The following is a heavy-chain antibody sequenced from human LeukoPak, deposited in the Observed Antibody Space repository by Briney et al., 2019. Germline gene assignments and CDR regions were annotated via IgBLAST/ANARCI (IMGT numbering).Heavy chain of an antibody. CDR1: GGSISSYY. Sequence: PSETLSLTCTVSGGSISSYYWSWIRQPPGKGLEWIGYIYYSGSTNYNPSLKSRVTISVDTSKNQFSLKLSSVTAADTAVYYCAKHSYDSSGYYSIDYWGQGTLVTVFS. J-gene: IGHJ4*02. CDR2: IYYSGST. V-gene: IGHV4-59*01. CDR3: AKHSYDSSGYYSIDY. D-gene: IGHD3-22*01.